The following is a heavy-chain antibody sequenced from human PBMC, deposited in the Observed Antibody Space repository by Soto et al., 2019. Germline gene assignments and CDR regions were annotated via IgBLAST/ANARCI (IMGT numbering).Heavy chain of an antibody. CDR1: GYTLITYG. Sequence: QVQLVQSGAEVKKPGASVKVSSKASGYTLITYGVSWERQAPGQGLDWLGWISTYNGNTRYAERLQGRVTMTTDTTTNTAYRELRNLRSDDTAVYYCARGPTDYYDNSANYFLDYWGQGTLVTVSS. V-gene: IGHV1-18*01. CDR3: ARGPTDYYDNSANYFLDY. CDR2: ISTYNGNT. J-gene: IGHJ4*02. D-gene: IGHD3-22*01.